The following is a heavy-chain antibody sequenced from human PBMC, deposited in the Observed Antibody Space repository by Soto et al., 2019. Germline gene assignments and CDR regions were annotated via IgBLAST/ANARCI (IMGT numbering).Heavy chain of an antibody. J-gene: IGHJ4*02. CDR1: GFTFSSYA. Sequence: GGSLRLSCAASGFTFSSYAMSWVRQAPGKGLEWVSAISGSGGSTYYAASVKGRFTISRDNSKNTLYLQMNSLRAEDTAVYYCAKDRDIVVVPAAPFDYWGQGTLVTVSS. CDR3: AKDRDIVVVPAAPFDY. CDR2: ISGSGGST. D-gene: IGHD2-2*01. V-gene: IGHV3-23*01.